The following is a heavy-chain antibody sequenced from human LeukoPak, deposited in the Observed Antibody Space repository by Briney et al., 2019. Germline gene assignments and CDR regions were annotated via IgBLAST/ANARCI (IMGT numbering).Heavy chain of an antibody. Sequence: ASVKVSCKASGYTFTNYYMHWVRQAPGQGLEWMGIINPSDGRTSYGQKFQGRVTMTRDTSTSTVYMELSSLRSEDTAVYYCAREIGPRQLHLWASAFDYWGQGTLVTVSS. CDR2: INPSDGRT. CDR1: GYTFTNYY. J-gene: IGHJ4*02. CDR3: AREIGPRQLHLWASAFDY. V-gene: IGHV1-46*01. D-gene: IGHD5-18*01.